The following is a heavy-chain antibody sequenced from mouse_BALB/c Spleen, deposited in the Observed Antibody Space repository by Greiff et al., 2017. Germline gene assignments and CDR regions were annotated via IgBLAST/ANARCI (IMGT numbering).Heavy chain of an antibody. CDR2: ISYSGST. V-gene: IGHV3-2*02. Sequence: VQLKESGPGLVKPSQSLSLTCTVTGYSITSDYAWTWIRQFPGNKLEWMGYISYSGSTSYNPSLKSRISITRDTSKNQFFLQLNSVTTEDTATYYCARGEDYAPFAYWGQGTLVTVSA. CDR1: GYSITSDYA. D-gene: IGHD2-4*01. CDR3: ARGEDYAPFAY. J-gene: IGHJ3*01.